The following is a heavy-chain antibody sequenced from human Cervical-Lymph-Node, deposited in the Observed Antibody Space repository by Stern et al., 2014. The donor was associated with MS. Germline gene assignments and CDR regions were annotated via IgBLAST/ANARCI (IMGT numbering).Heavy chain of an antibody. CDR2: IYPGDSEP. CDR1: GFKFSIYW. Sequence: VKLVESGAELIRPGESLKISCKGSGFKFSIYWVAWVRQMPGKGLEWMGIIYPGDSEPRYSPSFQGQVTMSADKSTSTAYLQWSSLNASDTAMYFCARQTTAWASDVWGQGTLVTVSS. V-gene: IGHV5-51*01. CDR3: ARQTTAWASDV. D-gene: IGHD1-14*01. J-gene: IGHJ4*02.